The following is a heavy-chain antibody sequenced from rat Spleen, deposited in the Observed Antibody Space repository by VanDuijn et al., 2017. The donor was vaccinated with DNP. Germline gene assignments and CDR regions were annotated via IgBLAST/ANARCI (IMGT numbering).Heavy chain of an antibody. Sequence: EVQLVESGGGLVQPGRSLKLSCAASGFTFSDYYMAWVRQPPTKGLEWVASISYDGGNTYYRDSVKGRFTISRDNANSSLYLHMDSLRSEDTATYYCTTLNSGTYDSWGQGVMVTVSS. J-gene: IGHJ2*01. CDR1: GFTFSDYY. CDR3: TTLNSGTYDS. V-gene: IGHV5-20*01. D-gene: IGHD1-3*01. CDR2: ISYDGGNT.